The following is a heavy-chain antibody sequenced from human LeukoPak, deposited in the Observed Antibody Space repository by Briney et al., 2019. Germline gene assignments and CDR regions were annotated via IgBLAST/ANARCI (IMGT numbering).Heavy chain of an antibody. Sequence: GRSLRLSCAASGFTFDDYAMHWVRQAPGKGLEWVSGISWNSGSIGYADSVKGRFTISRDNAKNSLYLQMNSLRAEDTALYYCAKGLWFGELLLEYFDYWSQGTLVTVSS. V-gene: IGHV3-9*01. J-gene: IGHJ4*02. CDR1: GFTFDDYA. D-gene: IGHD3-10*01. CDR2: ISWNSGSI. CDR3: AKGLWFGELLLEYFDY.